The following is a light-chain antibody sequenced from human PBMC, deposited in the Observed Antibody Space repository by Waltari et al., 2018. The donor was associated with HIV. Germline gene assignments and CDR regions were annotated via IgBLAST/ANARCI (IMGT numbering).Light chain of an antibody. Sequence: QSALTQPPSVSAAPGHRAPLPCTGPSSNIRTGSDVRWYHQLPGTAPKLLIYANTNRPSGVPDRFSGSKSGTSASLAITGLQAEDEANYYCQSYDSRLSGSVFGGGTKLTVL. V-gene: IGLV1-40*01. CDR3: QSYDSRLSGSV. J-gene: IGLJ3*02. CDR2: ANT. CDR1: SSNIRTGSD.